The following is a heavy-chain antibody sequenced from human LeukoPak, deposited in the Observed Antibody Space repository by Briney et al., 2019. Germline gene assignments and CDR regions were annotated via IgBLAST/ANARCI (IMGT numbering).Heavy chain of an antibody. D-gene: IGHD3-3*01. CDR2: IYTNGST. CDR1: GGSISSGSYY. Sequence: PSQTLSLTCTVSGGSISSGSYYWSWIRQPAGKGLEWIGRIYTNGSTNYNPSLKSRVTISVDTSKNQFSLKLSSVTAADTAVYYCARGITIFGYWGQGTLVTVSS. CDR3: ARGITIFGY. J-gene: IGHJ4*02. V-gene: IGHV4-61*02.